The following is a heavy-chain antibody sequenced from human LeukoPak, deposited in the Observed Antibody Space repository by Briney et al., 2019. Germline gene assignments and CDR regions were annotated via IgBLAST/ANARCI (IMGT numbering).Heavy chain of an antibody. J-gene: IGHJ6*02. Sequence: SVKVSCKASGGTFSSYAISWVRQAPGQGLEWMGGIVPIFGTANYAQKFQGRVTITADESTSTAYMELSSLRSEDTAVYYCARVPHRQGDREDYYYGMDVWGQGTTVTVSS. CDR3: ARVPHRQGDREDYYYGMDV. V-gene: IGHV1-69*13. CDR2: IVPIFGTA. D-gene: IGHD3-16*01. CDR1: GGTFSSYA.